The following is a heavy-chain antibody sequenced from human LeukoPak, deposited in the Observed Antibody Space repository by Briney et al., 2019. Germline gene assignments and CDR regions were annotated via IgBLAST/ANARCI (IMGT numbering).Heavy chain of an antibody. V-gene: IGHV3-21*01. D-gene: IGHD3-22*01. CDR2: ISSSSSYI. CDR1: GFTFSSYS. Sequence: GGSLRLSCAASGFTFSSYSMNWVRQAPGKGLEWVSSISSSSSYIYYADSVKGRFTISRDNAKNSLYLQMNSLRAEDTAVYYCARDLHYYDSSVADDWGQGTLVTVSS. CDR3: ARDLHYYDSSVADD. J-gene: IGHJ4*02.